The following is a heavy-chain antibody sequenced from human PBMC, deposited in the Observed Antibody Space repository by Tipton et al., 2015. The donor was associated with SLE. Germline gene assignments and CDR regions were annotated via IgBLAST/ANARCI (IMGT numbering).Heavy chain of an antibody. CDR1: GGSFSTGSYS. Sequence: TLSLTCNVSGGSFSTGSYSWNWIRQPAGKGLEWIGRFYSGFTTYNPSLNSRATMSVGTSKNHFSLKLISVTAADTAVYYCARELDTFDIWGQGTMVTVSS. CDR2: FYSGFT. CDR3: ARELDTFDI. J-gene: IGHJ3*02. V-gene: IGHV4-61*02.